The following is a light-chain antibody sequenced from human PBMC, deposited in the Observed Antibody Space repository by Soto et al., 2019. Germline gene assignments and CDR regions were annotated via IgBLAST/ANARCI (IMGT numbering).Light chain of an antibody. J-gene: IGKJ4*01. CDR1: QSISSY. CDR2: TAS. V-gene: IGKV1-39*01. Sequence: DIQMTQSPSSLSASVGDRVTITCRASQSISSYLNWYQQKPGKAPKLLIYTASSLQSGVPSRFSGSRSGTDFTLTISRLQPEDSATYYCQQSYSMTTFGGGTKVEIK. CDR3: QQSYSMTT.